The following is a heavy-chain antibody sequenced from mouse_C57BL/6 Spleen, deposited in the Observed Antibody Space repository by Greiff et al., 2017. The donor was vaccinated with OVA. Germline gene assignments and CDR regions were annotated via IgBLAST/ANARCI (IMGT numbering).Heavy chain of an antibody. Sequence: EVQLVESGGGLVQPGGSLSLSCAASGFTFTDYYMSWVRQPPGKALEWLGFIRNKANGYTTEYSASVKGRFTISRYNSQGMLYLQMNAPRAEYSATYYCARSSYFSKYYVDYWGQGTTLTVSS. J-gene: IGHJ2*01. CDR2: IRNKANGYTT. CDR3: ARSSYFSKYYVDY. CDR1: GFTFTDYY. V-gene: IGHV7-3*01. D-gene: IGHD2-5*01.